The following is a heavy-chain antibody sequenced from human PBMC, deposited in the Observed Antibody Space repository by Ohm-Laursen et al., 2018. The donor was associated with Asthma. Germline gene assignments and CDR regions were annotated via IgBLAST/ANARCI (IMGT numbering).Heavy chain of an antibody. V-gene: IGHV3-23*03. CDR3: ARIGPEWELPGREYSLIH. CDR2: IYSGGST. Sequence: SLRLSCAASGFTFSSYAMSWVRQAPGKGLEWVSVIYSGGSTYYADSVKGRFTISRDNSKNTLYLQMNSLRAEDTALYYCARIGPEWELPGREYSLIHWGQGTLVTVSS. J-gene: IGHJ1*01. D-gene: IGHD1-26*01. CDR1: GFTFSSYA.